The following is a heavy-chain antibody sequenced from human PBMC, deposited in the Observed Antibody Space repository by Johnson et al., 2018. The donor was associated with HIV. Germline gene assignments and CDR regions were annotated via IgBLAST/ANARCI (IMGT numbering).Heavy chain of an antibody. J-gene: IGHJ3*02. V-gene: IGHV3-66*01. CDR1: GFSVSSNY. CDR3: AKGATYYYGSGSYYTGSAFDI. CDR2: LFSGGST. D-gene: IGHD3-10*01. Sequence: VQLVESGGGLVQPGGSLRLSCAASGFSVSSNYMTWVRQAPGKGLEWVSVLFSGGSTYYADSVKGRFTISRATSKNTLYLQMNSLRAEDTAVYYWAKGATYYYGSGSYYTGSAFDIWGQGTMVTVSS.